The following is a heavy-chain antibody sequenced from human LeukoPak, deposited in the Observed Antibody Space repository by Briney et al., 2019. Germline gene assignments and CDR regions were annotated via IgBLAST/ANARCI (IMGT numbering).Heavy chain of an antibody. CDR3: ARARVIAARAYYYMDV. V-gene: IGHV1-2*02. CDR1: GYTFTGYY. J-gene: IGHJ6*03. Sequence: ASVKVSCKASGYTFTGYYIHWVRQAPGQGLEWMGWINPNSGGTNYAQKFQGRVTMTRDTSISTAYMELSRLRSADTAVYYCARARVIAARAYYYMDVWGKGTTVTVSS. CDR2: INPNSGGT. D-gene: IGHD6-6*01.